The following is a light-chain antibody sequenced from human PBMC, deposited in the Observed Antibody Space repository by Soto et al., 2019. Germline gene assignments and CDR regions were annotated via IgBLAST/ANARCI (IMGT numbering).Light chain of an antibody. J-gene: IGKJ5*01. CDR3: QQYNTYST. Sequence: DIQMTQSPSSLSASVGDRVTITCRASQSISSYLNWYQQKPGKAPKLLIYAASSLQSGVPSRFSGSGSGTEFTLTISSLQPDDFATYYCQQYNTYSTFGQGTRLAIK. CDR2: AAS. CDR1: QSISSY. V-gene: IGKV1-39*01.